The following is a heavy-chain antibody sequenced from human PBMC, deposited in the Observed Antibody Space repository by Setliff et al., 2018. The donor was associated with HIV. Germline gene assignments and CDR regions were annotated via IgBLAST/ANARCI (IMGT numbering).Heavy chain of an antibody. J-gene: IGHJ3*02. CDR3: ARDLMGLRYFDWLLGDAFDI. CDR2: INPSGGST. Sequence: GASVKVSCKASGYTFTSYYMHWVRQAPGQGLEWMGIINPSGGSTSYAQKFQGGVTMTRDTSTSTVYMELSSLRSEDTAVYYCARDLMGLRYFDWLLGDAFDIWGQGTMVTVSS. V-gene: IGHV1-46*01. CDR1: GYTFTSYY. D-gene: IGHD3-9*01.